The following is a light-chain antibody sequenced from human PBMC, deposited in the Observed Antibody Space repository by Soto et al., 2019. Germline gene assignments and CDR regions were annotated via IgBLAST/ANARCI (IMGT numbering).Light chain of an antibody. CDR3: AAWDDSLNGHV. CDR2: TIN. J-gene: IGLJ1*01. Sequence: QSVLTQPHSASGTPGQRVTISFSGSSSNIGTSSVHWFQQLPGTAPKLLISTINQRPSGVPERFSGSKSGTSASLAISGLQFEDEAGYYCAAWDDSLNGHVFGTGTKLTVL. V-gene: IGLV1-44*01. CDR1: SSNIGTSS.